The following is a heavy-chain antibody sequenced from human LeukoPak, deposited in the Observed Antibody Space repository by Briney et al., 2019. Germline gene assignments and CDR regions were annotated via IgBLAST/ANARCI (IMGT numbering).Heavy chain of an antibody. V-gene: IGHV6-1*01. D-gene: IGHD4-17*01. Sequence: SQTLSLTCAISGDSVSSNSAAWNWIRQSPSRGLEWLGRTYYRSKWYNEYAVSVKSRLSITPGTSKNHFSLQLTFVTPEDTATYYCAGAYGTYLHFDYWGQGSLVTVSS. CDR1: GDSVSSNSAA. CDR3: AGAYGTYLHFDY. J-gene: IGHJ4*02. CDR2: TYYRSKWYN.